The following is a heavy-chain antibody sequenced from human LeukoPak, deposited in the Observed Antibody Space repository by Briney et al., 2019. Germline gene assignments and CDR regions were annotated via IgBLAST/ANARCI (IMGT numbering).Heavy chain of an antibody. CDR3: ARDLFTTSHFYFDY. V-gene: IGHV3-30-3*01. D-gene: IGHD2/OR15-2a*01. CDR2: ISYDGSNK. CDR1: GGTFSSYA. Sequence: SCKASGGTFSSYAMHWVRQAPGKGLEWVAVISYDGSNKYYADSVKGRFTISRDNSKNTLYLQMNSLRAEDTAVYYCARDLFTTSHFYFDYWGQGTLVTVSS. J-gene: IGHJ4*02.